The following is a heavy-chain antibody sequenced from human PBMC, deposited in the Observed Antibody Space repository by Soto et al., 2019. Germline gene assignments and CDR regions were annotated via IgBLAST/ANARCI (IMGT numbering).Heavy chain of an antibody. CDR1: GFSLSNARMG. V-gene: IGHV2-26*01. D-gene: IGHD1-26*01. CDR3: ARGIVGATFYYYYGMDV. J-gene: IGHJ6*02. Sequence: QVTLKESGPVLVKPTETLTLTCTVSGFSLSNARMGVSWIRQPPGKALEWLAHIFSNDEKSYSTSLKRRLTISKDTSKSQVVLTMTNMDPVDTATYYCARGIVGATFYYYYGMDVWGQGTTVTVSS. CDR2: IFSNDEK.